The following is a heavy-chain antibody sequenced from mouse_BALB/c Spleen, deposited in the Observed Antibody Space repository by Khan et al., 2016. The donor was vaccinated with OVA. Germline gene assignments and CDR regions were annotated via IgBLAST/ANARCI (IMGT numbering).Heavy chain of an antibody. CDR2: INPGSGGT. CDR1: GYAFTHYL. V-gene: IGHV1-54*01. CDR3: VRGFYDGYLAWFAY. Sequence: VQLQQSGSELVRPGTSVKVSCKASGYAFTHYLIEWVKQRPGQGLEWIGVINPGSGGTNYNEKFEGKATLTADNSSSTAYMHLSSLTSDDSAVYFCVRGFYDGYLAWFAYWGQGTLVTVSA. D-gene: IGHD2-3*01. J-gene: IGHJ3*01.